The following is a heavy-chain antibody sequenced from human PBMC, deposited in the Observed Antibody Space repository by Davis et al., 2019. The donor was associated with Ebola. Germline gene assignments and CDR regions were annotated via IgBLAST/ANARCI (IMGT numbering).Heavy chain of an antibody. CDR1: QFTFSDYY. CDR3: ATGDWGPTFAY. J-gene: IGHJ4*02. V-gene: IGHV3-11*01. Sequence: PGGSLRLSCAASQFTFSDYYMSWNRQAAGKGQEWKSYISSSGSSIDYADSVKGRFTISRDNSKNSLYLQMNSLRAEDTAVYYCATGDWGPTFAYWGPGTLVTVSS. D-gene: IGHD2-21*01. CDR2: ISSSGSSI.